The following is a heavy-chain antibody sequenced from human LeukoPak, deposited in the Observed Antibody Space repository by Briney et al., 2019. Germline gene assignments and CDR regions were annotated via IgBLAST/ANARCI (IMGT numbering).Heavy chain of an antibody. CDR1: GYTFTSYY. CDR2: INPSGGST. CDR3: ARGARGAGILYYFDY. Sequence: ASVKVSCKASGYTFTSYYTHWVRQAPGQGLEWMGIINPSGGSTSYAQKFQGRVTMTRDTSTSTVYMELSSLRSEDTAVYYCARGARGAGILYYFDYWGQGTLVTVSS. V-gene: IGHV1-46*01. D-gene: IGHD3-10*01. J-gene: IGHJ4*02.